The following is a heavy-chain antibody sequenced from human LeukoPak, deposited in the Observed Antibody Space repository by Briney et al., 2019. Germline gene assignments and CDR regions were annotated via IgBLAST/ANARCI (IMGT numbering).Heavy chain of an antibody. CDR1: GFTVSSNY. D-gene: IGHD6-6*01. J-gene: IGHJ6*02. Sequence: GGSLRLSCAASGFTVSSNYMSWVRQAPAKGVEWVSIIYSGGSTYYADSVQGRFTISRDDSKNTLYLQMNSLRAEDTAVYYCARVPIASSSGNYRYGMDVWGQGTTVTVSS. V-gene: IGHV3-53*01. CDR2: IYSGGST. CDR3: ARVPIASSSGNYRYGMDV.